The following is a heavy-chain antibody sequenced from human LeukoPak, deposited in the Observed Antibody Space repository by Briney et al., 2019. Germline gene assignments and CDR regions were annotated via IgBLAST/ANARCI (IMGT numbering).Heavy chain of an antibody. D-gene: IGHD3-10*01. Sequence: PSETLSLTCAVYGGSFSGYYWSWIRQPPGKGLEWIGEIDQSRSTIYNPSLKSRITISIDTSKKHPSLKLSSVTAADTAMYYCARDPYYYGSGSPSWGQGTLVTVSS. CDR2: IDQSRST. CDR1: GGSFSGYY. J-gene: IGHJ5*02. CDR3: ARDPYYYGSGSPS. V-gene: IGHV4-34*01.